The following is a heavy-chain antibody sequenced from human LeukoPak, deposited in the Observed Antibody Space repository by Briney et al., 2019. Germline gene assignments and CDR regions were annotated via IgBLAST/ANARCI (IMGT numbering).Heavy chain of an antibody. V-gene: IGHV3-48*01. J-gene: IGHJ4*02. CDR1: GFTFSSYS. CDR2: ISSSSATI. D-gene: IGHD3-16*01. CDR3: LQRGLDY. Sequence: GGSLRLSCSASGFTFSSYSMNWVRQAPGKGLEWVSYISSSSATIYYADFVMGRITISRDDASNSLYLQMNSLRVEDTAVYYCLQRGLDYWGRGALVTVSS.